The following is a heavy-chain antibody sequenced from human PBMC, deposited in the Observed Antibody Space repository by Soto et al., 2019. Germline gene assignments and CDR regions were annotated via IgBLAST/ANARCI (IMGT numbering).Heavy chain of an antibody. V-gene: IGHV4-4*02. CDR3: ARAGYSSGWDAFDI. CDR2: IYHSGST. D-gene: IGHD6-19*01. CDR1: GGSISSSNW. Sequence: SETLSLTCAVSGGSISSSNWWSWVRQPPGKGLEWIGEIYHSGSTNYNPSLKSRVTISVDKSKNQFSLKLSSVTAADTAVYYCARAGYSSGWDAFDIWGQGTMVTVSS. J-gene: IGHJ3*02.